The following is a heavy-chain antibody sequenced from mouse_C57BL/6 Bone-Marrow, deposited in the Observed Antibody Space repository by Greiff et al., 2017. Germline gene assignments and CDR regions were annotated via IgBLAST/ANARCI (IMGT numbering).Heavy chain of an antibody. CDR3: ARSPSGTCYLDY. D-gene: IGHD4-1*01. Sequence: VQLQQSGAELVKPGASVKISCKASGYAFSSYWMNWVKQRPGKGLEWIGQIYPGDGDTNYNGKFKGKATLTADKSSSTAYMQLSSLTSEDSAVYFCARSPSGTCYLDYWGQGTTLTVSS. J-gene: IGHJ2*01. V-gene: IGHV1-80*01. CDR1: GYAFSSYW. CDR2: IYPGDGDT.